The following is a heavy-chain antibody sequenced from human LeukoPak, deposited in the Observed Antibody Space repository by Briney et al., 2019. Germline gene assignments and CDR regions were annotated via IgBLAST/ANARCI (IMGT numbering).Heavy chain of an antibody. CDR3: ARGRWSSRPVHLFDP. CDR1: GYTFTSYD. V-gene: IGHV1-8*01. D-gene: IGHD2-15*01. CDR2: MNPNSGNT. J-gene: IGHJ5*02. Sequence: ASVKVSCKASGYTFTSYDINWVRQAPGQGLEWMGWMNPNSGNTAYAHTFQGRVTITRNTSMSTAYMQLNSLRSEDTAVYYCARGRWSSRPVHLFDPCGQGTLVTVSS.